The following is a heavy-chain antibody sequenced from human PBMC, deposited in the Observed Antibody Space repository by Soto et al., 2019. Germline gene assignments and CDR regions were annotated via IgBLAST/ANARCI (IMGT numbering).Heavy chain of an antibody. CDR2: IYYSGST. CDR1: GGSISSGGYY. V-gene: IGHV4-31*03. CDR3: ARRPYLAARASFDY. J-gene: IGHJ4*02. D-gene: IGHD6-6*01. Sequence: PSETLSLTCTVSGGSISSGGYYWSWIRQHPGKGLEWIGYIYYSGSTYYNPSLKSRVTISVDTSKNQFSLKLSSVTAADTAVVHCARRPYLAARASFDYWGQGTLVTVSS.